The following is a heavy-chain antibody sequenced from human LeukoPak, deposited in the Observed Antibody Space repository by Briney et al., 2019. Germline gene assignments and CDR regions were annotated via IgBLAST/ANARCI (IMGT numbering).Heavy chain of an antibody. CDR3: ARTPPPGGDDY. CDR2: IYHSGST. CDR1: GYSISSGYY. J-gene: IGHJ4*02. D-gene: IGHD2-21*02. V-gene: IGHV4-38-2*02. Sequence: SETLSLTCTVSGYSISSGYYWGWIRPPPGKGLEWIGSIYHSGSTYYNPSLKSRVTISVDTSKNQFSLKLSSVTAADTAVYYCARTPPPGGDDYWSQGTLVTVSS.